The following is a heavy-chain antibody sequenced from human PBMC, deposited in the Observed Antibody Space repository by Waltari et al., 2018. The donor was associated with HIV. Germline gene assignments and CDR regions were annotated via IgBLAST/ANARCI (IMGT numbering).Heavy chain of an antibody. CDR1: GGSISSSSYY. J-gene: IGHJ4*02. V-gene: IGHV4-39*07. CDR3: ARVAYYDDSSGYTV. D-gene: IGHD3-22*01. Sequence: QLQLQESGPGLVKPSETLSLTCPVSGGSISSSSYYWGWIRQPPGKGLEWVGSLYYSVVTYNNPTLKSVVTRSVEAAENQFSLKLSSVTAADTGGYYCARVAYYDDSSGYTVWGQGTLVTVSS. CDR2: LYYSVVT.